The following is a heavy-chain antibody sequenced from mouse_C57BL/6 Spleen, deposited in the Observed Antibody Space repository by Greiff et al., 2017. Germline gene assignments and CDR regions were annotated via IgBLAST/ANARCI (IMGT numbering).Heavy chain of an antibody. CDR2: INPSNGGT. Sequence: VQLQQPGTELVKPGASVKLSCKASGYTFTSYWMHWVQQRPGQGLEWIGNINPSNGGTNYNEKFKSKATLTVDKSSSTAYMQLSRLTSEDSAVYYCSRPLTGPYYAMDYWGQGTSVTVSS. CDR3: SRPLTGPYYAMDY. V-gene: IGHV1-53*01. J-gene: IGHJ4*01. D-gene: IGHD4-1*01. CDR1: GYTFTSYW.